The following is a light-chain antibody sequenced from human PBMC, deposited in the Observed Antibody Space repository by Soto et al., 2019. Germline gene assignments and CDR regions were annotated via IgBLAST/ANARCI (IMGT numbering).Light chain of an antibody. CDR3: QSYGRTVFT. CDR2: GAS. V-gene: IGKV3-20*01. J-gene: IGKJ3*01. CDR1: QTISNTY. Sequence: EIELTQSPGTLSLSPGEGATLSCRASQTISNTYLAWYQQKPGQAPRLLIYGASSRATGIPDRFSGSGSGTAFTLTISGLEPEDFAWYYWQSYGRTVFTFGPGTKVDIK.